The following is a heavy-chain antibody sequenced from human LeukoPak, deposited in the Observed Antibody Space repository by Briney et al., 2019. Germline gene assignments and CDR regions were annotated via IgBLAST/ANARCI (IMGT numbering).Heavy chain of an antibody. CDR3: AKDGGGSLEWLPPMDV. J-gene: IGHJ6*02. CDR2: ISGSGTST. D-gene: IGHD3-3*01. Sequence: GGSLRLSCAASGFTFNDYAMIWVRQAPGKGLEWVSGISGSGTSTYYADSVKGRFTISRDNSKNTLYLQMNSLRAEDTALYYCAKDGGGSLEWLPPMDVWGQGTTVTVSS. V-gene: IGHV3-23*01. CDR1: GFTFNDYA.